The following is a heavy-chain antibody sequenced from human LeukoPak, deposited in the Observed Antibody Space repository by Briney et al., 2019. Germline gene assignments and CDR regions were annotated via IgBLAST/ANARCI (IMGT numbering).Heavy chain of an antibody. D-gene: IGHD4-11*01. V-gene: IGHV4-31*03. CDR3: AGVSRDYPYCFDC. Sequence: SETLSLTCTVSGGSISSGGYYWSWIRQHPGKGLEWIGYIYYSGSTYYNPSLKSRVTISLDTSKNQFSLKLSSVTAADTAVFYCAGVSRDYPYCFDCWGQGTLVTVSS. CDR1: GGSISSGGYY. CDR2: IYYSGST. J-gene: IGHJ4*02.